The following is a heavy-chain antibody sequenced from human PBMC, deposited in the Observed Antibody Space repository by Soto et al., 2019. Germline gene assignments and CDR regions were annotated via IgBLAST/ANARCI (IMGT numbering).Heavy chain of an antibody. CDR2: ISYDGTNK. D-gene: IGHD1-1*01. V-gene: IGHV3-30*18. Sequence: GGSLRLSCAASGFTFSSYDMHWVRQAPGKGLEWVAVISYDGTNKYYADSVKGRFTISRDNSKNTLYLQMNSLRAEDTAVYYCAKVWARTGTYYYYGMDVWGQGTTVTVSS. CDR3: AKVWARTGTYYYYGMDV. CDR1: GFTFSSYD. J-gene: IGHJ6*02.